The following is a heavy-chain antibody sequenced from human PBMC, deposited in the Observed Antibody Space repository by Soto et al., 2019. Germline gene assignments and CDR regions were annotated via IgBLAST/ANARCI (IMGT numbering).Heavy chain of an antibody. V-gene: IGHV1-18*01. D-gene: IGHD2-21*02. J-gene: IGHJ4*02. Sequence: QVQLVQSGAEVKKPGASVKVSCRASGYTFTSYGISWVRQAPGQGLEWMGWISAYNGNTNYAQKLQGRVTMTTDTTTSTAYMELRSMRSDDTAVYYCAKVAYCGGDCYSDPFGYWGQGTLVTVS. CDR3: AKVAYCGGDCYSDPFGY. CDR1: GYTFTSYG. CDR2: ISAYNGNT.